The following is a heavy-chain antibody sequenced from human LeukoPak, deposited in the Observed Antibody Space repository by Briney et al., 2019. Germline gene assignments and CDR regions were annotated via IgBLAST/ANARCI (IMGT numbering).Heavy chain of an antibody. J-gene: IGHJ4*02. CDR2: IYYTGST. CDR3: ARDSSSAFDY. D-gene: IGHD6-6*01. Sequence: PSETLSLTCAVSGGSISGYFWSWSRQPPGKGLEWIGYIYYTGSTIYNPSLRSRVTMSVDTSKNQFSLKLSSVTAADTAVYYCARDSSSAFDYWGQGTLVTVSS. V-gene: IGHV4-59*12. CDR1: GGSISGYF.